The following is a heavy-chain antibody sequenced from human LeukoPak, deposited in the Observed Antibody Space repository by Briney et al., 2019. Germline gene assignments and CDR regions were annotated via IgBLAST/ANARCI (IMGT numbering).Heavy chain of an antibody. CDR1: GGSISNYY. CDR2: IYYSGSA. J-gene: IGHJ4*02. D-gene: IGHD5-24*01. V-gene: IGHV4-59*01. Sequence: PSETLSLTCTVSGGSISNYYWSWIRQPPGKGLEWIGYIYYSGSANYNPSLKSRVTISVDTSKNQFSLKLTSVTAADTAVYYCAGDGYNGYFDYWGQGTLVTVSS. CDR3: AGDGYNGYFDY.